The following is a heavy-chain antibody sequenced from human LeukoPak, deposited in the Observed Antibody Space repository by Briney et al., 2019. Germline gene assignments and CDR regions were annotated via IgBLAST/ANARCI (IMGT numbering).Heavy chain of an antibody. V-gene: IGHV4-31*03. CDR1: GGSISSGGYY. CDR3: ARVAAAGTFDYYYGMDV. CDR2: IYYSGST. Sequence: PSETLSLTCTVSGGSISSGGYYWNWIRQHPGKGLEWIGYIYYSGSTYYNPSLKSRVTISVDTSKNQFSLKLSSVTAADTAVYYCARVAAAGTFDYYYGMDVWGQGTTVTVSS. J-gene: IGHJ6*02. D-gene: IGHD6-13*01.